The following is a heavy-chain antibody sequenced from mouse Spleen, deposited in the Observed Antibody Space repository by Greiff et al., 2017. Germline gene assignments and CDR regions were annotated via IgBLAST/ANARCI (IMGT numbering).Heavy chain of an antibody. V-gene: IGHV5-17*01. J-gene: IGHJ2*01. Sequence: DVKLVESGGGLVKPGGSLKLSCAASGFTFSDYGMHWVRQAPEKGLEWVAYISSGSSTIYYADTVKGRFTISRDNAKNTLFLQMTSLRSEDTAMYYCATAYYSPFDYWGQGTTLTVSS. CDR2: ISSGSSTI. CDR1: GFTFSDYG. D-gene: IGHD2-12*01. CDR3: ATAYYSPFDY.